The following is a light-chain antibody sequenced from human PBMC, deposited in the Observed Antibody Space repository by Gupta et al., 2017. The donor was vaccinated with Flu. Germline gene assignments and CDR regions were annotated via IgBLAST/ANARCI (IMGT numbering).Light chain of an antibody. CDR3: QQSYSAPPGT. CDR2: DAS. CDR1: QSISTY. J-gene: IGKJ2*01. Sequence: DRITITCRASQSISTYLCWYQQRPGKAPKLLIHDASSLQSGVPSRFSGSGSGTDFTLTISSLQPEDFATYYCQQSYSAPPGTFGQGTKLE. V-gene: IGKV1-39*01.